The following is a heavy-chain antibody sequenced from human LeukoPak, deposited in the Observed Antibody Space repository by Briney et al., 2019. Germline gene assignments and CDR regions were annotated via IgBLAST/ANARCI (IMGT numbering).Heavy chain of an antibody. D-gene: IGHD6-13*01. J-gene: IGHJ4*02. Sequence: SETLSLTCTVSGASISGYYWSWIRQPPGKGPQWIGYLHHSGNTAYNPALKSRVTISGDRSNNHFALKLSSVTAADTAVYYCVKEYNSSWDFDYWGQGTLVTVSS. CDR1: GASISGYY. CDR2: LHHSGNT. V-gene: IGHV4-59*12. CDR3: VKEYNSSWDFDY.